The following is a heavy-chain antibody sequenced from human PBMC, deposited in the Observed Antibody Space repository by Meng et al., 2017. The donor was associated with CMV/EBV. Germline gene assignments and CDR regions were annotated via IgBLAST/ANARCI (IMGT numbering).Heavy chain of an antibody. J-gene: IGHJ5*02. D-gene: IGHD3-10*01. V-gene: IGHV3-43*01. CDR2: ISWDGGST. Sequence: VQLLESGGVVVQPGGSLRISCAASGFTFDDYTMHWVRQAPGKGLEWVSLISWDGGSTYYADSVKGRFTISRDNSKNSLYLQMNSLRTEDTALYYCAKGPGENWFDPWGQGTLVTVSS. CDR1: GFTFDDYT. CDR3: AKGPGENWFDP.